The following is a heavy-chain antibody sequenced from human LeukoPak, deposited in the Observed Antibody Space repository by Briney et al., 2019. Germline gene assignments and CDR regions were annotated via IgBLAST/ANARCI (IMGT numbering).Heavy chain of an antibody. Sequence: GGSLRLSCAASGLTFSTYAMHWVRQAPGKGLEYVSGISTNGGTTYYANSVKGRFTISRDNSKNTLFLQMGSLRAEDMAVYYCARVTSYFYYMDVWGKGTTVTVSS. D-gene: IGHD3-16*01. CDR3: ARVTSYFYYMDV. V-gene: IGHV3-64*01. CDR2: ISTNGGTT. CDR1: GLTFSTYA. J-gene: IGHJ6*03.